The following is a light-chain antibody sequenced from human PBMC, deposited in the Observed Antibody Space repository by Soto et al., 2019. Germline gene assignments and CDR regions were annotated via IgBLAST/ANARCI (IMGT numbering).Light chain of an antibody. CDR1: SSDVGSYNY. CDR3: CSYAGSNVL. J-gene: IGLJ2*01. V-gene: IGLV2-8*01. CDR2: EVS. Sequence: QPVLTQPPSASGSPGQSVTISCTGTSSDVGSYNYVSWYQQYPGKAPKVMIYEVSKRPSGVPDRFSGSKSGNTASLTVSGLQAEDEADYYCCSYAGSNVLFGGGTKLTVL.